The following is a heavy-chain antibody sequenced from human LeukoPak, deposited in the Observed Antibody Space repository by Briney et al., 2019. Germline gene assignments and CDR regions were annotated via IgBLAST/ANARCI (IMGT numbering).Heavy chain of an antibody. J-gene: IGHJ4*02. CDR2: ISSSTTNM. CDR1: GFTFSTYS. D-gene: IGHD6-6*01. Sequence: PGGSLRLSCAAPGFTFSTYSMNWVRQAPGKGLEWVSYISSSTTNMYYADSVKGRFTISRDNAKNSLYLQMNSLRAEDTAVYYCAREYSSSSGRSFDYWGQGTLVTVSS. CDR3: AREYSSSSGRSFDY. V-gene: IGHV3-48*01.